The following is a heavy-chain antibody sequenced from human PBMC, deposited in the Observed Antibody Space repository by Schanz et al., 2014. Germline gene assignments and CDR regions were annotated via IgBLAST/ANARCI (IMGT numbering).Heavy chain of an antibody. V-gene: IGHV3-48*02. CDR2: IKISGDV. D-gene: IGHD7-27*01. J-gene: IGHJ4*02. CDR3: VRDYNWGFDN. Sequence: EVQLVESGGGLVQSGGSLRLSCAASGFSFSDYSMNWVRQAPGKGLEWISYIKISGDVFYTDSVKGRFTISRDNAKSSLYLQMSSLRDEETAIYYCVRDYNWGFDNWGQGTLVTVSS. CDR1: GFSFSDYS.